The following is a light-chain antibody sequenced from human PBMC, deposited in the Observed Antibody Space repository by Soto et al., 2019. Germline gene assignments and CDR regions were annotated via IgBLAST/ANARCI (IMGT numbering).Light chain of an antibody. Sequence: QSALTQPASVSGSPGQSITISCTGTSSDVGVYNYVSWYQRHPGKAPKLMIYEVSNRPSGVSNRFSGSKSGNTASLTISGLQAEDEADYYCSPYTSISTQVFGTGTKVTVL. CDR3: SPYTSISTQV. J-gene: IGLJ1*01. CDR1: SSDVGVYNY. V-gene: IGLV2-14*01. CDR2: EVS.